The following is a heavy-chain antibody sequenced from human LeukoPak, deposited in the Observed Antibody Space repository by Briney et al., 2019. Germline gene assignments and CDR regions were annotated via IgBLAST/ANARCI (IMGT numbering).Heavy chain of an antibody. CDR3: ARDPLPQTYYEAF. CDR2: ISYSGTT. CDR1: GVSISSYF. D-gene: IGHD1-26*01. J-gene: IGHJ4*02. Sequence: PSETLPLTCSVSGVSISSYFWSWIRQPPGERLEWIGLISYSGTTIYNPSLKSRVTISADTSKNQFSLKVSSVTAADTAVYFCARDPLPQTYYEAFWGQGILVTVSS. V-gene: IGHV4-59*01.